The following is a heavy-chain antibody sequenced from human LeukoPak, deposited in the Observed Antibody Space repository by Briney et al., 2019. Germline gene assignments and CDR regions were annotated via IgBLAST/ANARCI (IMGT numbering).Heavy chain of an antibody. CDR3: ARPKGYCSGGSCYSWDY. CDR1: GGSISSSSYY. Sequence: SETLSLTCTVSGGSISSSSYYWGWIRQPPGKGLEWIGNIYYSGSTYYNPSLKSRVTISVDTSKNQFSLKLSSVTAADTAVYYCARPKGYCSGGSCYSWDYWGQGTLVTVSS. J-gene: IGHJ4*02. V-gene: IGHV4-39*07. D-gene: IGHD2-15*01. CDR2: IYYSGST.